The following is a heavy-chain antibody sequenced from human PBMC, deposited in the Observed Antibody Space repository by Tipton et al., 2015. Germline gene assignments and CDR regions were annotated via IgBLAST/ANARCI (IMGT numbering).Heavy chain of an antibody. CDR1: GFTFSSFA. J-gene: IGHJ5*02. Sequence: SLRLSCVGSGFTFSSFAMTWVRQAPGKGLECVSVIYNDGSTYYADSVKGRFTVSRDNSKNTVDLQMNNLRAEDTAVYYCAGYGGYSAWGQGTLVTVSS. V-gene: IGHV3-53*01. CDR2: IYNDGST. CDR3: AGYGGYSA. D-gene: IGHD4-23*01.